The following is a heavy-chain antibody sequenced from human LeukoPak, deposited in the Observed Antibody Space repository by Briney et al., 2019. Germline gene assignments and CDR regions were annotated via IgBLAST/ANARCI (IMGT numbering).Heavy chain of an antibody. Sequence: GGSLRLSCAASRFTVSSNYMSWVRQAPGRGLEWVSVIYSGGGTYYADSVKGRFTISRDNSKNTLYLQMNSLRAEDTAVYYCARDSSSCSTSCYPDYYGMDVWGKGTTVTVSS. J-gene: IGHJ6*04. V-gene: IGHV3-53*01. CDR1: RFTVSSNY. CDR3: ARDSSSCSTSCYPDYYGMDV. CDR2: IYSGGGT. D-gene: IGHD2-2*01.